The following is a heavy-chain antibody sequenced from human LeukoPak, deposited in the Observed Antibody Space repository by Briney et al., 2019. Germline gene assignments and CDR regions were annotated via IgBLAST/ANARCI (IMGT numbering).Heavy chain of an antibody. V-gene: IGHV4-59*08. CDR3: ARSGGMDV. J-gene: IGHJ6*02. CDR1: GVPISSYY. Sequence: PSETLSLTCSVSGVPISSYYWSWVRQPPGKGLEWIGYIYYTGSANFNPSLKSRLTMSVDTSENQFSLKLNSVTAADTAVYYCARSGGMDVWGQGTTVTVS. CDR2: IYYTGSA.